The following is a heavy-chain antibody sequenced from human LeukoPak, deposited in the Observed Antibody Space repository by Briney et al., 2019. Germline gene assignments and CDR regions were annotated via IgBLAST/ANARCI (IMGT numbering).Heavy chain of an antibody. CDR3: ATFPLYYYDSSGYYSMGSPFDY. CDR1: GGTFSSYA. J-gene: IGHJ4*02. CDR2: IIPIFGTA. Sequence: ASVKVSCKASGGTFSSYAISWVRQAPGQGLEWMGGIIPIFGTANYAQKFQGRVTITADESTSTAYMELRSLRSDDTAVYYCATFPLYYYDSSGYYSMGSPFDYWGQGTLVTVSS. D-gene: IGHD3-22*01. V-gene: IGHV1-69*13.